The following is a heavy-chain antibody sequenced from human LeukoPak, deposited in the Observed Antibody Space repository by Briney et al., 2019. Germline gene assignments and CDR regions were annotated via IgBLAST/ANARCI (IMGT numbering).Heavy chain of an antibody. Sequence: PSGTLSLTCAVSGGSISSTNWWIWVLQPPGKGLEWIGEIYHSGSTNYNPSLKSRVSISVDKSKNQFSLNLSSVTAADTAVYYCAREYTGSDYLDYWGPGTLVTVSS. CDR1: GGSISSTNW. CDR3: AREYTGSDYLDY. J-gene: IGHJ4*02. V-gene: IGHV4-4*02. CDR2: IYHSGST. D-gene: IGHD5-12*01.